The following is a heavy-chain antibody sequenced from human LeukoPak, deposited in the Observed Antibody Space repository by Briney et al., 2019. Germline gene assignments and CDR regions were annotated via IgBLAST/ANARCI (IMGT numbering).Heavy chain of an antibody. CDR3: ARVLWFGAYNFDY. J-gene: IGHJ4*02. D-gene: IGHD3-10*01. V-gene: IGHV4-38-2*01. CDR1: GSSISSGYY. Sequence: SETLSLTCAVSGSSISSGYYWGWIRQPPGKGLEWIGSIYHSGSTYYNPSLKSRVTISVDTSKNQFSLKLSSVTAADTAVYHCARVLWFGAYNFDYWGQGTLVTVSS. CDR2: IYHSGST.